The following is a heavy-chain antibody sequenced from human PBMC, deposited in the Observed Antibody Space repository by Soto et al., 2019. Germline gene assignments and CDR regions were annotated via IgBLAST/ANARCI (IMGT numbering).Heavy chain of an antibody. CDR1: GFTFSSYV. V-gene: IGHV3-33*01. D-gene: IGHD3-3*01. J-gene: IGHJ6*02. CDR2: VHYDGTKK. Sequence: QVQLVESGGGVVQPGTSLRLSCAPSGFTFSSYVMHWVRQAPGKGLEWVAVVHYDGTKKYYADSVRGRFTISRDNSENILYLQMNSLRPDDTAVYFCARETSYDFWSGPQTMDVWGQGTTVTVYS. CDR3: ARETSYDFWSGPQTMDV.